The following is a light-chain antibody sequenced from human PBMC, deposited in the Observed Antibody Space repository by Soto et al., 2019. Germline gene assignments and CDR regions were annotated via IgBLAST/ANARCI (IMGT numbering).Light chain of an antibody. CDR2: DAS. V-gene: IGKV3-11*02. J-gene: IGKJ4*01. CDR1: QSVSSH. Sequence: EIVLTQSPATLSLSPGERATLSCRASQSVSSHLTWYQQKPGQPPRLLIYDASNRATGIAARFIGSGSGRDFTRTTSSLEPEDFAVYYCQQRTNWRLTFGGGTKVEIE. CDR3: QQRTNWRLT.